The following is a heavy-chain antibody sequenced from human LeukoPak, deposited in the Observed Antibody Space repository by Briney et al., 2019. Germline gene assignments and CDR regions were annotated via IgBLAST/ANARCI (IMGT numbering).Heavy chain of an antibody. J-gene: IGHJ4*02. D-gene: IGHD5-24*01. CDR3: APPDGYRTY. CDR2: IYYSGST. CDR1: GGSISSSSYY. Sequence: SETLSLTCTVSGGSISSSSYYWGWIRQPPGKGLEWIGSIYYSGSTYYNPSLKSRVTISVDTSKNQFSLKLSSVTAADTAVYYCAPPDGYRTYWGQGTLVTVSS. V-gene: IGHV4-39*07.